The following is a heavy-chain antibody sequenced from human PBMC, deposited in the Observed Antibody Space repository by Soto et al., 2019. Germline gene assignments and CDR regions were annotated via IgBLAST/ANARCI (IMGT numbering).Heavy chain of an antibody. Sequence: SETLSLTCTVSGGSISSYYWSWIRQPPGKGLEWIGYIYYSGSTNYNPSLKSRVTISVDTSKNQFSLKLSSVTAADTAVYYCARPRGYCSGGSCSDDAFDIWGQGTMVTVSS. CDR1: GGSISSYY. V-gene: IGHV4-59*08. CDR2: IYYSGST. D-gene: IGHD2-15*01. CDR3: ARPRGYCSGGSCSDDAFDI. J-gene: IGHJ3*02.